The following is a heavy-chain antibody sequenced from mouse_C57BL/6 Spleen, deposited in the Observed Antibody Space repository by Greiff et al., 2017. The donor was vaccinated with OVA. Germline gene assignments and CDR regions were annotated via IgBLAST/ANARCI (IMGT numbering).Heavy chain of an antibody. D-gene: IGHD1-1*01. CDR1: GFNIKDDY. CDR2: IDPENGDT. V-gene: IGHV14-4*01. J-gene: IGHJ2*01. CDR3: TPIYYYGSTYFDY. Sequence: EVKVVESGAELVRPGASVKLSCTASGFNIKDDYMHWVKQRPEQGLEWIGWIDPENGDTEYASKFQGKATITADTSSNTAYLQLSSLTSEDTAVYYCTPIYYYGSTYFDYWGQGTTLTVSS.